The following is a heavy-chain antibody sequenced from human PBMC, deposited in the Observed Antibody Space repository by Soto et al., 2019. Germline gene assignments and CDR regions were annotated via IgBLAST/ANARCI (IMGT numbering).Heavy chain of an antibody. CDR1: VGTFSSYA. V-gene: IGHV1-69*13. Sequence: SVKVSCKASVGTFSSYAISWVRQAPGQGLEWMGGIIPIFGTANYAQKFQGRVTITADESTSTAYMELSSLRSEDTAVYYCARTYYYDSSGYEYFQHWGQGTLVTVSS. D-gene: IGHD3-22*01. CDR2: IIPIFGTA. CDR3: ARTYYYDSSGYEYFQH. J-gene: IGHJ1*01.